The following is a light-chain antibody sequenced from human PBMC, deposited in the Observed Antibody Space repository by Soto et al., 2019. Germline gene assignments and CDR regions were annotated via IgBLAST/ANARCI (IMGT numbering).Light chain of an antibody. J-gene: IGKJ1*01. CDR3: HQDGISPPRT. CDR1: QSVSSSY. Sequence: EMVLTQSQGTLSFSPGERATLSCRASQSVSSSYLAWYQQKPGQAPRLLIYGTSSRATGIPDRFSGSGSGTDFTLTITRLEPEDFAVYYCHQDGISPPRTFGQGTKVEIK. CDR2: GTS. V-gene: IGKV3-20*01.